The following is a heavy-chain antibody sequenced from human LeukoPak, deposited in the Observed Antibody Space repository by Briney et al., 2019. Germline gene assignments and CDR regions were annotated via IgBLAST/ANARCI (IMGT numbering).Heavy chain of an antibody. J-gene: IGHJ4*02. D-gene: IGHD3-9*01. V-gene: IGHV4-38-2*01. CDR2: IYQSGST. CDR3: ARFDDIPDY. CDR1: GYSISSGYY. Sequence: PSETLSLTCAVSGYSISSGYYWDWIRQPPGKGLEWIGSIYQSGSTYYNPSLKSRVTISVDTSKNQFSLKVKSVTAADTALYYCARFDDIPDYWGQGTLVTVSS.